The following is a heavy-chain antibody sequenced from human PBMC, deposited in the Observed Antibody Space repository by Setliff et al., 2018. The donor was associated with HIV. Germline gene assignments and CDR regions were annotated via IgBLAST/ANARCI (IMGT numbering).Heavy chain of an antibody. V-gene: IGHV1-69*13. CDR2: IIPVFATA. J-gene: IGHJ4*02. CDR1: GYTFSTYA. Sequence: GASVKVSCKASGYTFSTYAIHWVRQAPGQGLEWMGAIIPVFATANYAQKFQGRVTITADESTLTAYMELSSLTSEDTAVYFCARGTGSYSYFDSWGLGTLVTVSS. D-gene: IGHD1-26*01. CDR3: ARGTGSYSYFDS.